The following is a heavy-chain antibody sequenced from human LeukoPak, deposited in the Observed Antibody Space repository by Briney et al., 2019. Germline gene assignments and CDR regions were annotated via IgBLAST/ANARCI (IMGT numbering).Heavy chain of an antibody. Sequence: GGSLRLSCAASGFTFSSYSMNWVRQAPGKGLEWVSSIDFTSRYIYNADSVKGRFTTSRDNAENSLDLQMNSLKVEDTAVYYCATPAAGPGAEYSLYWGQGTLVIVSS. J-gene: IGHJ1*01. CDR2: IDFTSRYI. CDR3: ATPAAGPGAEYSLY. CDR1: GFTFSSYS. D-gene: IGHD6-13*01. V-gene: IGHV3-21*01.